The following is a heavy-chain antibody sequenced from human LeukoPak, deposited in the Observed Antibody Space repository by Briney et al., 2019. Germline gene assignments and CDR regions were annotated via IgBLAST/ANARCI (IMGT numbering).Heavy chain of an antibody. V-gene: IGHV3-48*03. CDR2: ISSSGSTI. CDR1: GFTFSSYE. D-gene: IGHD3-22*01. Sequence: PGGSLRLSCAASGFTFSSYEMNWVRQAPGKGLEWVSYISSSGSTIYYADSVKGRFTISRDNAKNSLYLQMNSLRAEDTALYYCARALVDYDSSGYYYVSPGFDIWGQGTMVTVSS. CDR3: ARALVDYDSSGYYYVSPGFDI. J-gene: IGHJ3*02.